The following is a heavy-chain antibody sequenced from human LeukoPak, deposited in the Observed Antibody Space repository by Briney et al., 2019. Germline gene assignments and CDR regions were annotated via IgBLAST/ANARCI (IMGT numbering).Heavy chain of an antibody. D-gene: IGHD5-12*01. CDR3: ARGGSRYSGYVGY. CDR2: INHSGST. Sequence: SETLSLTCAVYGGSFSGYYWSWIRQPPGKGLEWIGEINHSGSTNYNPSLKSRVTISVDTSKNQFSLKLSSVTAADTAVYYRARGGSRYSGYVGYWGQGTLVTVSS. V-gene: IGHV4-34*01. J-gene: IGHJ4*02. CDR1: GGSFSGYY.